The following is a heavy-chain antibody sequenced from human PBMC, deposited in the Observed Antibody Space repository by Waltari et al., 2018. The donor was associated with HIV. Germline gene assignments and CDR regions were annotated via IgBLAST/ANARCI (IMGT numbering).Heavy chain of an antibody. CDR2: IYYSGNT. V-gene: IGHV4-39*01. CDR1: GGSISSDNYY. J-gene: IGHJ4*02. Sequence: QLQLQESSPGLLKPSETLSLTCTVSGGSISSDNYYWGWIRQPPGKGLEWIGSIYYSGNTYYNSSLKSRVTISVDTSNNKFSLRLGSVTAADTAVYYCARTQRRGFDFWGQGTLVTVSS. CDR3: ARTQRRGFDF.